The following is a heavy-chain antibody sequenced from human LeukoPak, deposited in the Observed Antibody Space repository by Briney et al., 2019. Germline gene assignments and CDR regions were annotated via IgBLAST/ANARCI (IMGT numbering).Heavy chain of an antibody. Sequence: SGPTLVNPTQTLTLTCTFSGFSLSTSGVGVGWIRQPPGKALEWLALIYWNDDKRYSPSLKSRLTITKDTSKNQVVLTMTNMDPVDTATYYCAHYSAFRGVIIKGFDYWGQGTLVTVSS. J-gene: IGHJ4*02. V-gene: IGHV2-5*01. CDR3: AHYSAFRGVIIKGFDY. CDR1: GFSLSTSGVG. D-gene: IGHD3-10*01. CDR2: IYWNDDK.